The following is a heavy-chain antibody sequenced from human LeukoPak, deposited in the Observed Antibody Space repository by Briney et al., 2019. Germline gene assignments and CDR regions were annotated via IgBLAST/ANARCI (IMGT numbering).Heavy chain of an antibody. CDR1: GGTFSSYA. CDR3: ARFGIVATIRGRPDAFDI. J-gene: IGHJ3*02. CDR2: IIPILGIA. Sequence: SVKVSCKASGGTFSSYAISWVRQAPGQGLEWMGRIIPILGIANYAQKFQGRVTITADKSTSTAYMEPSSLRSEDTAVYYCARFGIVATIRGRPDAFDIWGQGTMVTVSS. V-gene: IGHV1-69*04. D-gene: IGHD5-12*01.